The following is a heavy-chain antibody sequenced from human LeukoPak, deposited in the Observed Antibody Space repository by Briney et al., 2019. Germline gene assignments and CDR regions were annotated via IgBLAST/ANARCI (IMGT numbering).Heavy chain of an antibody. CDR1: GFTFSSYG. V-gene: IGHV3-23*01. CDR2: ISGSGGST. Sequence: GGSLRLSCAASGFTFSSYGMSWVRQAPGKGLEWVSAISGSGGSTYYADSVKGRFTISRDNSKNTLYLQMNSLRAEDTAVYYCAKADGSGSYYYYYYYYYMDVWGKGTTVTISS. J-gene: IGHJ6*03. CDR3: AKADGSGSYYYYYYYYYMDV. D-gene: IGHD3-10*01.